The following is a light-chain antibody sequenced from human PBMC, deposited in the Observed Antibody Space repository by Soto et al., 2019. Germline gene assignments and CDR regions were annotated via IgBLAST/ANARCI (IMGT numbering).Light chain of an antibody. J-gene: IGKJ2*01. CDR2: DAS. Sequence: EVVLTQSPATLSLSPGERATLSCRASQSVSSHLTWYQQKPGQAPRLLIYDASNRATGIPGRFSGSGSGTDFPLTISSLEPEDFAVYYCQQRSNGPAYTFGQGTRLDIK. CDR1: QSVSSH. V-gene: IGKV3-11*01. CDR3: QQRSNGPAYT.